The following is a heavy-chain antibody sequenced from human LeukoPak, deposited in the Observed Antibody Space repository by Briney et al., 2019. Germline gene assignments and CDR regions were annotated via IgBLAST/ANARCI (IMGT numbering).Heavy chain of an antibody. Sequence: PGESLQISCAASGFTFSSYEMNWVRQAPGRGLEWVSYISSGGNTIYYADSVKGRLTISRDNAKNSLYLQMNSLRAEDTAVYYCAREGTAMVSFDYWGQGTLVTVSS. CDR3: AREGTAMVSFDY. V-gene: IGHV3-48*03. CDR1: GFTFSSYE. J-gene: IGHJ4*02. CDR2: ISSGGNTI. D-gene: IGHD5-18*01.